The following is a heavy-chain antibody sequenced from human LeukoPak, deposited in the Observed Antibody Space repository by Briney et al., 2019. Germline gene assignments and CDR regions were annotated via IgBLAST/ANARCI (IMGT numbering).Heavy chain of an antibody. D-gene: IGHD3-10*01. J-gene: IGHJ4*02. CDR1: GGSISSYY. CDR2: IYTSGST. CDR3: ASAPGSGSYQYYFDY. Sequence: SETLSLTCTVSGGSISSYYWSWIRQPAGKGLEWIGRIYTSGSTNYNPSLKSRVTMSVDTSKNQFSLKLSSVTAADTAVYYCASAPGSGSYQYYFDYWGQGTLVTVSS. V-gene: IGHV4-4*07.